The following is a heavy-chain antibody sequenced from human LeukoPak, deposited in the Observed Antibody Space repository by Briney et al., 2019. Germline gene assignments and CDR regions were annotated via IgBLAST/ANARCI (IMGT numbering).Heavy chain of an antibody. J-gene: IGHJ4*02. V-gene: IGHV3-30-3*01. CDR2: ISYDGSNK. D-gene: IGHD3-22*01. Sequence: GGSLRLSCAASGFTFSSYAMHWVRQAPGKGLEWVAVISYDGSNKYYADSVKGRFTISRDNSKNALYLQMNSLRAEDTAVYYCARDFYYDSSGYLDYWGQGTLVTVSS. CDR3: ARDFYYDSSGYLDY. CDR1: GFTFSSYA.